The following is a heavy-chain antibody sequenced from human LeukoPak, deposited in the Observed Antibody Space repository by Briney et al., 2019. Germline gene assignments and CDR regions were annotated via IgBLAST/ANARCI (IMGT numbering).Heavy chain of an antibody. J-gene: IGHJ4*02. D-gene: IGHD5-12*01. CDR3: ARSPGGSFHDH. CDR1: GFTFSRG. Sequence: GGSLRLSCAASGFTFSRGMSWVRQAPGKGLEWVSSLSTETDNTYYAVSVKGRFTISRDISKNTLYLQMNSPRGEDTAVYYCARSPGGSFHDHWGQGTLVAVSS. CDR2: LSTETDNT. V-gene: IGHV3-23*01.